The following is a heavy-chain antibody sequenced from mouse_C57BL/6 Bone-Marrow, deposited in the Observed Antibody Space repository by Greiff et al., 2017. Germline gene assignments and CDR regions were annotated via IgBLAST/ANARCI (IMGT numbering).Heavy chain of an antibody. D-gene: IGHD1-1*01. CDR1: GFTFSNYW. CDR3: TVGYYGSSSDY. J-gene: IGHJ2*01. V-gene: IGHV6-3*01. Sequence: VQLKESGGGLVQPGGSMKLSCVASGFTFSNYWMNWVRQSPEKGLEWVAQIRLKSDNYATHYAESVKGRFTISRDDSKSSVYLQMNNLRAEDTGIYYCTVGYYGSSSDYWGQGTTLTVSS. CDR2: IRLKSDNYAT.